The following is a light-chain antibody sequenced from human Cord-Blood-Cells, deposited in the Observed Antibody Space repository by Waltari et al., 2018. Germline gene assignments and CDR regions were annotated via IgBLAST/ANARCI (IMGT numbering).Light chain of an antibody. Sequence: QSALTQPAPVSGSPGQSITLSCTGTSSDVGSYNLVSWYQQHPGKAPKPMIYEGSQRPSGVSNRFSGSKSGNTASMTISGLQAEDEADYYCCSYAGSSTWVFGGGTKLTVL. CDR2: EGS. J-gene: IGLJ3*02. CDR1: SSDVGSYNL. V-gene: IGLV2-23*01. CDR3: CSYAGSSTWV.